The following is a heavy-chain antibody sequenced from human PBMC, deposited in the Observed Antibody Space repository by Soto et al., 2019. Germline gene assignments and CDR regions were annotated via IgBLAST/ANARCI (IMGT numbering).Heavy chain of an antibody. Sequence: GGSLRLSCAASGFTVGSNYMSWVRQAPGKGLEWVSVIYSGGSTYYADSVKGRFTISRDNSKNTLYLQMNSLRAEDTAVYYCARVDYFGSWSYLPYYFYYCGQDTLVTVSS. CDR3: ARVDYFGSWSYLPYYFYY. D-gene: IGHD3-10*01. CDR1: GFTVGSNY. V-gene: IGHV3-66*01. CDR2: IYSGGST. J-gene: IGHJ4*02.